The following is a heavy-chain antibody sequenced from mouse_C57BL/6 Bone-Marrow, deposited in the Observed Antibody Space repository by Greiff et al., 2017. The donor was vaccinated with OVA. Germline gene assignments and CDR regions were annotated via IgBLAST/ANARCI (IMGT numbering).Heavy chain of an antibody. CDR1: GFTFSDYY. CDR3: APIYDYGSES. Sequence: EVKLVESGGGLVQPGGSLKLSCAASGFTFSDYYMYWVRQTPEKRLEWVAYISNGGGSTYYPDTVKGRFTISRDNAKNTLYLQMSRLKSEDTAMYYCAPIYDYGSESWGQGTSVTVSS. CDR2: ISNGGGST. J-gene: IGHJ4*01. V-gene: IGHV5-12*01. D-gene: IGHD1-1*01.